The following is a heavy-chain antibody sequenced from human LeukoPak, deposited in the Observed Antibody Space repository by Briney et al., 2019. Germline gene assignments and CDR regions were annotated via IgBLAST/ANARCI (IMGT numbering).Heavy chain of an antibody. CDR2: INSNGGST. V-gene: IGHV3-64*01. J-gene: IGHJ4*02. Sequence: PGGSLRLSCAASGFTFSSYGMHWVRQAPGKGLEYVSAINSNGGSTYYANSVKGRFTISRDNSKNTLYLQMGSLRAEDTAVYYCAREGSYGDSDYWGQGTLVTVSS. D-gene: IGHD5-18*01. CDR3: AREGSYGDSDY. CDR1: GFTFSSYG.